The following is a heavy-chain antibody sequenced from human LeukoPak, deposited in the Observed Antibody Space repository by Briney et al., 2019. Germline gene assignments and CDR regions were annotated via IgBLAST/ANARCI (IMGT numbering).Heavy chain of an antibody. Sequence: GGSLRLSCVVSGFTFSDHFLDWVRQAPGKGLEWVGRSRNKAKSYTTEYAASVKGRFTISRDDSKNSLYLQMNSLKTEDTAVYYCVRVGYVAGSDYHDYWGQGTLVTVSS. CDR2: SRNKAKSYTT. J-gene: IGHJ4*02. CDR3: VRVGYVAGSDYHDY. V-gene: IGHV3-72*01. CDR1: GFTFSDHF. D-gene: IGHD6-19*01.